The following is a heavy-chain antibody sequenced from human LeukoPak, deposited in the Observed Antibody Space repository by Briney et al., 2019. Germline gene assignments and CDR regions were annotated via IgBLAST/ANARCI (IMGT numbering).Heavy chain of an antibody. D-gene: IGHD3-10*01. CDR3: AKVATRGTMVRGVIGY. V-gene: IGHV3-23*01. Sequence: PGGSLRLSCVASGFSFRNYAIHWVRQAPGKGLEWVSAISGSGGSTYYADSVKGRFTISRDNSKNTLYLQMNSLRAEDTAVYYCAKVATRGTMVRGVIGYWGQGTLVTVSS. CDR2: ISGSGGST. J-gene: IGHJ4*02. CDR1: GFSFRNYA.